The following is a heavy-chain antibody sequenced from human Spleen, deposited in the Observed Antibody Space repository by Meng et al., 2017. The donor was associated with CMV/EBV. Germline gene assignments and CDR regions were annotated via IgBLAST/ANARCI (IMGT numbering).Heavy chain of an antibody. CDR2: SNFSGGT. D-gene: IGHD2-2*01. V-gene: IGHV4-34*01. CDR1: GGSFSDYY. J-gene: IGHJ5*02. Sequence: VYGGSFSDYYWTWIGQPPGQGLEWIGESNFSGGTNYNPSLKSRVTISVDTSKSQFSLELTSVTAADTAVYYCARGYQLLVLDCFDPWGQGTLVTVSS. CDR3: ARGYQLLVLDCFDP.